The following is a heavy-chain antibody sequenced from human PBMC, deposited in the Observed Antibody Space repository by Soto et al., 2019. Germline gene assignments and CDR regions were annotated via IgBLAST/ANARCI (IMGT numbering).Heavy chain of an antibody. CDR1: GYTFTNYS. CDR2: IIPIFGTA. D-gene: IGHD3-10*01. CDR3: ASSITMVRGVPLGAFDI. J-gene: IGHJ3*02. Sequence: ASVKVSCKASGYTFTNYSMHWVRQAPGQGLEWMGGIIPIFGTANYAQKFQGRVTITADESTSTAYMELSSLRSEDTAVYYCASSITMVRGVPLGAFDIWGQGTMVTVSS. V-gene: IGHV1-69*13.